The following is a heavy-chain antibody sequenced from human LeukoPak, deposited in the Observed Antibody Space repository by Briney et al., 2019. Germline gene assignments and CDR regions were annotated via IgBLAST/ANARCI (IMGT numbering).Heavy chain of an antibody. J-gene: IGHJ6*02. D-gene: IGHD6-6*01. CDR1: GFTFSSYA. CDR2: ISYDGSNK. CDR3: ARDRRYGMDV. Sequence: PGGSLRLSCAASGFTFSSYAMHWVRQAPGKGLEWVAVISYDGSNKYYADSVKGRFTISRDNSKNTLYLQMNSLRAEDTAVYYCARDRRYGMDVWGQGTTVTVSS. V-gene: IGHV3-30-3*01.